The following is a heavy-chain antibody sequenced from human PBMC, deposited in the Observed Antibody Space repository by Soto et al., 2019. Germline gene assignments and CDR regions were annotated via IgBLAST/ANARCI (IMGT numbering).Heavy chain of an antibody. D-gene: IGHD3-3*01. CDR3: ARGRGLGGRGGELRFLEWSHYYFDY. J-gene: IGHJ4*02. CDR2: IWYDGSNK. V-gene: IGHV3-33*01. CDR1: GFTFSSYG. Sequence: QVQLVESGGGVVQPGRSLRLSCAASGFTFSSYGMHWVRQAPGKGLEWVAVIWYDGSNKYYADSVKGRFTISRDNSKNTLYIQMNSLRAEDTAVYYCARGRGLGGRGGELRFLEWSHYYFDYWGQGTLVTVSS.